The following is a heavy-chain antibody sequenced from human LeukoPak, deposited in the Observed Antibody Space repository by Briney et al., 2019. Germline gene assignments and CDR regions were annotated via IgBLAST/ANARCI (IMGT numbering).Heavy chain of an antibody. CDR1: GFAFSSYG. V-gene: IGHV3-30*18. CDR3: AELGITMIGGV. D-gene: IGHD3-10*02. CDR2: ISYDGSNK. Sequence: GRSLRLSCAASGFAFSSYGMHWVRQAPGKGLEWVAVISYDGSNKYYADSVKGRFTISRDNAKNSLYLQMNSLRAEDTAVYYCAELGITMIGGVWGKGTTVTISS. J-gene: IGHJ6*04.